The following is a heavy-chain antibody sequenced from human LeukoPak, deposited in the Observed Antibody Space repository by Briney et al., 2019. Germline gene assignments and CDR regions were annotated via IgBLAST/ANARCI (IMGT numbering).Heavy chain of an antibody. V-gene: IGHV4-61*02. D-gene: IGHD3-3*01. J-gene: IGHJ4*02. Sequence: SETLSLTCTVSGGSISSGSYYWSWIRQPAGKGLEWIVRIYTSGSTNYNPSLKSRVTISVDTSKNQFSLKLSSVTAADTAVYYCARGGYDFWSGYYTDYWGQGTLVTVSS. CDR1: GGSISSGSYY. CDR2: IYTSGST. CDR3: ARGGYDFWSGYYTDY.